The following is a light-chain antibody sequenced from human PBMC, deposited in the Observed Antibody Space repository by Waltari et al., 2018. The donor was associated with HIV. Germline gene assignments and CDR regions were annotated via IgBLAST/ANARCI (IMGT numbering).Light chain of an antibody. Sequence: EIVLTQSTATLSLSPGERATLSCRASQSVGSYLGWYQQRPGQAPRLLIYAASNRATGIPDRFSGSGSGTDFTLTITSLEPEDFAVYYCQQRVDWPLTFGGGTKVEI. V-gene: IGKV3-11*01. J-gene: IGKJ4*01. CDR3: QQRVDWPLT. CDR1: QSVGSY. CDR2: AAS.